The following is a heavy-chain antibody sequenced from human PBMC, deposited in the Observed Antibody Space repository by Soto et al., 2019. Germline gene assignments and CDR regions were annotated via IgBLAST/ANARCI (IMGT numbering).Heavy chain of an antibody. CDR3: ARAGDPPYYGMDV. D-gene: IGHD7-27*01. J-gene: IGHJ6*02. CDR1: GYSFTSYG. Sequence: QVQLVQSGAEVKKPGASVEVSCKASGYSFTSYGINWVRQAPGQGLEWMGWVSAYNGDTHHVQSRQGRVTMTTDASTSTASLELRSLRSDDTAVYYCARAGDPPYYGMDVWGQGTTVTVFS. V-gene: IGHV1-18*01. CDR2: VSAYNGDT.